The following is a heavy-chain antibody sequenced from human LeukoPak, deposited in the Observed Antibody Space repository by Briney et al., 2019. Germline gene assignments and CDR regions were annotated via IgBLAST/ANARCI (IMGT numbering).Heavy chain of an antibody. CDR1: GFTFSSYG. D-gene: IGHD6-6*01. V-gene: IGHV3-33*06. CDR2: IWYDGSNK. CDR3: AKDLKPQTARTLPVV. J-gene: IGHJ4*02. Sequence: PGRSLRLSCSASGFTFSSYGMHWVRQAPGKGLEGGAGIWYDGSNKYYADSVKGRFTISRDNSKNPLYLQMNSLRAEDTAVYYCAKDLKPQTARTLPVVWGQGTLVTVSS.